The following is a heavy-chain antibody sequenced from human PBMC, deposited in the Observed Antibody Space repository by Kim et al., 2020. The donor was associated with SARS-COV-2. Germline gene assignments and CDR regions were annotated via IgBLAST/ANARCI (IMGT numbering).Heavy chain of an antibody. CDR3: ARSFSGCYFGYDY. J-gene: IGHJ4*02. CDR2: ISYDGSHK. CDR1: GFTFNTYG. Sequence: GGSLRLSCAASGFTFNTYGMHWVRQAPGKGLEWVAVISYDGSHKYYVDSVKGRFTISRDNPKNTLYLQMNSLRIEDTAVYYCARSFSGCYFGYDYWGQGSLVTVSS. D-gene: IGHD1-26*01. V-gene: IGHV3-30*03.